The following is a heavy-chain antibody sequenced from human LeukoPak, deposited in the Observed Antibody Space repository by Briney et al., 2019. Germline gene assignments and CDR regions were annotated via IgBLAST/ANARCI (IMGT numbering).Heavy chain of an antibody. CDR2: LDTAGDT. V-gene: IGHV3-13*01. D-gene: IGHD6-13*01. J-gene: IGHJ4*02. CDR3: SRGGAAAGYSYDY. Sequence: GVLRLSCAASGFTFSTYDMHWVRQATGKGLGWVSALDTAGDTYYSGSVKGRFTISRENAGNSLYLQMNNLRVGDTAVYYCSRGGAAAGYSYDYWGQGTLVTVSS. CDR1: GFTFSTYD.